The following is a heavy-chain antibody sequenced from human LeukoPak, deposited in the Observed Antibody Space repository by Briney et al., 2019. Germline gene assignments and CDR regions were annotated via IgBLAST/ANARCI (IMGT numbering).Heavy chain of an antibody. CDR1: GFTFNSYG. CDR3: AKKTIVGATVDAFDI. CDR2: IRYDGFNK. Sequence: GGSLRLSCAASGFTFNSYGMHWVRQAPGKGLEWVASIRYDGFNKYYADSLKGRFTISRDNSKNTLYLQMNSLRAEDTAVYYCAKKTIVGATVDAFDIWGQGTMVIVSS. V-gene: IGHV3-30*02. J-gene: IGHJ3*02. D-gene: IGHD1-26*01.